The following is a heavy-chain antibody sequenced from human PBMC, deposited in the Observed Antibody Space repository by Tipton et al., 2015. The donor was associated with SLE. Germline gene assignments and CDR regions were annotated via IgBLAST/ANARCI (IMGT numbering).Heavy chain of an antibody. CDR1: GASISRSSDY. CDR2: ISSTGTT. D-gene: IGHD2-2*01. V-gene: IGHV4-39*07. CDR3: ARDRGQYIVVVPAAPDAFDI. Sequence: GLVKPSETLSLTCTVSGASISRSSDYWVWIRQSPGKGLEWIGSISSTGTTFYNPTLSTGVLISVDTSDNQFSLKLSSVTAADTAVYYCARDRGQYIVVVPAAPDAFDIWGQGTMVTVSS. J-gene: IGHJ3*02.